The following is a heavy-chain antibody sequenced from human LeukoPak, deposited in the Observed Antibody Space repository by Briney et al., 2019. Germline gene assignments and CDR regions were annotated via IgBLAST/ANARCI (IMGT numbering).Heavy chain of an antibody. J-gene: IGHJ3*02. D-gene: IGHD6-19*01. CDR1: GFTFSSYS. CDR3: ARKVAVADTSDDAFGI. Sequence: GGSLRLSCAASGFTFSSYSMNWVRQAPGKGLEWVSSISSSSSYIYHADSVKGRFTISRDNAKNSLYLQMNSLRAEDTAVYYCARKVAVADTSDDAFGIWGQGTMVTVSS. V-gene: IGHV3-21*01. CDR2: ISSSSSYI.